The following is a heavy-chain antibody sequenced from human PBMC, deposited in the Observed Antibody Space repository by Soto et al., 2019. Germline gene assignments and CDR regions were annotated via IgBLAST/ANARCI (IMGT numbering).Heavy chain of an antibody. D-gene: IGHD3-22*01. Sequence: GGSPRLSCAASGFTFDDYAMHWVRQAPGKGLEWVSGISWNSGSIGYADSVKGRFTISRDNAKNSLYLQMNSLRAEDTALYYCAKDIKRSYYYDSSGYYYYGMDVWGQGTTVTVSS. J-gene: IGHJ6*02. CDR3: AKDIKRSYYYDSSGYYYYGMDV. CDR1: GFTFDDYA. V-gene: IGHV3-9*01. CDR2: ISWNSGSI.